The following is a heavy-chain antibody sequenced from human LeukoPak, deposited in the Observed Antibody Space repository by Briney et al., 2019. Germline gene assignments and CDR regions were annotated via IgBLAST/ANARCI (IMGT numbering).Heavy chain of an antibody. Sequence: GSSVKVSCKASGGTFSSYAISWVRQAPGQGLEWMGRIIPILGIANYAQKFQGRVTITADKSTSTAYMELSSLRSGDTAVYYCARRRNYYDSSDHLDYWGQGTLVTVSS. D-gene: IGHD3-22*01. J-gene: IGHJ4*02. CDR1: GGTFSSYA. CDR3: ARRRNYYDSSDHLDY. CDR2: IIPILGIA. V-gene: IGHV1-69*04.